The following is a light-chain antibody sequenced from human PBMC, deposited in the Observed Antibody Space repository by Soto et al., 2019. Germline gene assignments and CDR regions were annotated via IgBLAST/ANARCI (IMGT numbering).Light chain of an antibody. J-gene: IGKJ1*01. CDR3: QQYGSSPPT. Sequence: EIVLTQSPGTLSSSPGERATLSCRASQSVSTNYLAWYQRKPGQAPRLLIYGASSRVTDIPNRFSGSGSGTDFTLTITRLKAEDFAVYYCQQYGSSPPTFGQGTKVEIK. CDR1: QSVSTNY. V-gene: IGKV3-20*01. CDR2: GAS.